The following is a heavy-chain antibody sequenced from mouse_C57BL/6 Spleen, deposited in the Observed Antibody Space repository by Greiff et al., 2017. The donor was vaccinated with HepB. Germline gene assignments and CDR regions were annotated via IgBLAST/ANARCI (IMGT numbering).Heavy chain of an antibody. CDR1: GYSFTDYN. D-gene: IGHD3-2*02. V-gene: IGHV1-39*01. J-gene: IGHJ2*01. Sequence: EVQLQQSGPELVKPGASVKISCKASGYSFTDYNMNWVKQSNGKSLEWIGVINPNYGTTSYNQKFKGKATLTVDQSASTAYMQLNSLTSEYSAVYYCARNEGRPLRPYSDDWGQGTTLTVSS. CDR3: ARNEGRPLRPYSDD. CDR2: INPNYGTT.